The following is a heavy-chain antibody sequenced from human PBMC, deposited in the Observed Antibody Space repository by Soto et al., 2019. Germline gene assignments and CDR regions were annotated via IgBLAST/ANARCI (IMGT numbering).Heavy chain of an antibody. CDR1: GGTFSTYA. Sequence: SVKVSCKASGGTFSTYAISWVRQAPVQGLEWMGGIIPIFGPPNYAQKFQGRVTITADESTSTDYMELSSLRSEETAVYYCARDLREYSSSSPFDYYYYGMDVWGQGTTVTVSS. CDR3: ARDLREYSSSSPFDYYYYGMDV. D-gene: IGHD6-6*01. CDR2: IIPIFGPP. J-gene: IGHJ6*02. V-gene: IGHV1-69*13.